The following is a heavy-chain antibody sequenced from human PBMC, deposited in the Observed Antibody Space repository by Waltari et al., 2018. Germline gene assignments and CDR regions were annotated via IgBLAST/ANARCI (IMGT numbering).Heavy chain of an antibody. Sequence: QVQLQESGPGLVKPSETLSLTCTVSGGSISSHYWSWIRQPPGKGLEWIGYIYYSGGTNYNPSLKSRVTISVDTSKNQFSLKLSSVTAADTAVYYCARAPSYYGSGSYYETWGQGTLVTVSS. J-gene: IGHJ4*02. CDR1: GGSISSHY. D-gene: IGHD3-10*01. CDR2: IYYSGGT. V-gene: IGHV4-59*11. CDR3: ARAPSYYGSGSYYET.